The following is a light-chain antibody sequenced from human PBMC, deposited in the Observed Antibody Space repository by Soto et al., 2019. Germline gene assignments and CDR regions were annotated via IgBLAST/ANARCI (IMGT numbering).Light chain of an antibody. J-gene: IGLJ1*01. CDR2: EVS. V-gene: IGLV2-14*01. Sequence: QSVLTQPASVSGSPGQSITISCTGTSSDVGGYSYVSWYQQHPGKAPKLMIYEVSNRPSGVSNRFSGSKSGNTASLTISGLQAEDEGDYYCSSYAGSDNPYVFGTGTKVTVL. CDR1: SSDVGGYSY. CDR3: SSYAGSDNPYV.